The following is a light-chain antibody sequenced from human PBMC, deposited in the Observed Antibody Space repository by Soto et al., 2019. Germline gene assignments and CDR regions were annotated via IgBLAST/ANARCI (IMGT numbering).Light chain of an antibody. Sequence: DIVMTQSPLSLPVTPGEPASISCRSSQSLLHSNGYNYLDWYLQKPGQSPQLLIYLGSNRASGVPDRFSGSGSGTDFTLKISSVEAEDVGVYYYMQALQTPLTFCGRTKVEIK. CDR1: QSLLHSNGYNY. CDR3: MQALQTPLT. J-gene: IGKJ4*01. V-gene: IGKV2-28*01. CDR2: LGS.